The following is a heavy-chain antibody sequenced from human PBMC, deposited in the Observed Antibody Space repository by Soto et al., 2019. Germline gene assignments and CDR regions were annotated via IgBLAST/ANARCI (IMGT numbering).Heavy chain of an antibody. Sequence: QVQLVESGGGVVQPGRSLRLSCAASGFTFSSYAMHWVRQAPGKGLEGVAVISYDGSNKYYADSVKGRFTISRDNSKNTLYLQMNSLRAEDTAVYYCARDSCISTSCYGGGGNYYYYGMDVWGQGTTVTVSS. D-gene: IGHD2-2*01. CDR1: GFTFSSYA. J-gene: IGHJ6*02. V-gene: IGHV3-30-3*01. CDR3: ARDSCISTSCYGGGGNYYYYGMDV. CDR2: ISYDGSNK.